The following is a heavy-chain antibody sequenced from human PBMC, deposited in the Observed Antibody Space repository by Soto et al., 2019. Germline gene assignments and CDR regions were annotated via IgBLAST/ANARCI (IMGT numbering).Heavy chain of an antibody. V-gene: IGHV3-7*03. CDR3: AKTHRATTVVTRYWYFDL. D-gene: IGHD4-17*01. CDR2: IKQDGSEK. Sequence: PGGSLRLSCAASGFTFSSYWMSWVRQAPGKGLEWVANIKQDGSEKYYVDSVKGRFTISRDNAKNSLYLQMNSLRAEDTAVYYCAKTHRATTVVTRYWYFDLWGRGTLVTVSS. J-gene: IGHJ2*01. CDR1: GFTFSSYW.